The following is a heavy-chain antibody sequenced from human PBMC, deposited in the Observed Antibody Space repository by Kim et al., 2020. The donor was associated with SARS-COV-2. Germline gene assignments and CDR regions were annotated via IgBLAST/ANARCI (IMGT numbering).Heavy chain of an antibody. Sequence: GGSLRLSCAASGFTFSDYYMSWIRQAPGKGLEWVLYISSSGSTIYYADSVKGRFTISRDNAKNSLYLQMNSLRAEDTAVYYCARENSHITIFGVVTRIGMDVWGQGTTVTVSS. CDR3: ARENSHITIFGVVTRIGMDV. D-gene: IGHD3-3*01. J-gene: IGHJ6*02. V-gene: IGHV3-11*01. CDR2: ISSSGSTI. CDR1: GFTFSDYY.